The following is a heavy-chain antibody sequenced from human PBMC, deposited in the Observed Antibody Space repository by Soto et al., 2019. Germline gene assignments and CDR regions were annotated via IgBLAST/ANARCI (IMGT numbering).Heavy chain of an antibody. J-gene: IGHJ4*02. V-gene: IGHV3-30-3*01. D-gene: IGHD3-3*01. CDR1: GFTFSSYA. CDR2: ISYDGSNK. CDR3: ARDKRDLRFLEWSYYFDY. Sequence: QVQLVESGGGVVQPGRSLRLSCAASGFTFSSYAMQRVRQAPGKGLEWVAVISYDGSNKYYADSVKGRFTISGDNSKNTLYLQMNSLRAEDTAVYYCARDKRDLRFLEWSYYFDYWGQGTLVTVSS.